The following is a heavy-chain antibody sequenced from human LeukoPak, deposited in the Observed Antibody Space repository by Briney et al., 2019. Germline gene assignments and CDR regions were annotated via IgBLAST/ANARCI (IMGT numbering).Heavy chain of an antibody. CDR3: ARVPYNWNYVRAFDI. J-gene: IGHJ3*02. V-gene: IGHV4-34*01. CDR1: GGSFSGYY. Sequence: SETLSLTCAVYGGSFSGYYWSWIRQPPGKGLEWIGEINHSGSTNYNPSLKSRVTISVDTSKNQFSLKLSSVTAADTAVYYCARVPYNWNYVRAFDIWGQGTMVTVSS. CDR2: INHSGST. D-gene: IGHD1-7*01.